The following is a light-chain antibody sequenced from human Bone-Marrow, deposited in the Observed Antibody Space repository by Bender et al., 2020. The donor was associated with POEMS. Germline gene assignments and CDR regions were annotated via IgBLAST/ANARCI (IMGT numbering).Light chain of an antibody. CDR1: SSDVDVYNL. CDR3: CSYAGSSTV. Sequence: QSALTQPASVSGSPGQSITLSCAGTSSDVDVYNLVSWFQQHPGKAPKLIIYEAIKRPSGVSQRFSGSKSGNTASLTISGLQAEDEADYYCCSYAGSSTVFGGGTKLTVL. CDR2: EAI. J-gene: IGLJ3*02. V-gene: IGLV2-23*01.